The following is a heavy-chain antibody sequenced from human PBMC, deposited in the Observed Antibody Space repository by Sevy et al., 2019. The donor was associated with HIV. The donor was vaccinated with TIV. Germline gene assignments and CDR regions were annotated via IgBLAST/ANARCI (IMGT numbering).Heavy chain of an antibody. CDR1: GYTFTDHY. CDR2: INPKSGST. Sequence: ASVKVSCKTSGYTFTDHYMHWVRQAPGQGLEWMGWINPKSGSTSYSQKLQGRVTMTRDTSISTAYMELSRLRSDDTAVYYCARVYCYDSTASLVYWGQRTLVTVSS. D-gene: IGHD3-22*01. CDR3: ARVYCYDSTASLVY. V-gene: IGHV1-2*02. J-gene: IGHJ4*02.